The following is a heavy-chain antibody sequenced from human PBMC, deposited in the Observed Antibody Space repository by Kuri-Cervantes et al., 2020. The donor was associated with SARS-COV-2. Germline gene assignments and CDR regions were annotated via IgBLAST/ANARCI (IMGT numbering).Heavy chain of an antibody. CDR2: ISYDGSNK. D-gene: IGHD6-13*01. CDR3: ARDSSTQQLPAEYFHH. CDR1: GFTFSSYA. Sequence: GESQKISCAASGFTFSSYAMHWVRQAPGKGLVWVAVISYDGSNKYYADSVKGRFTISRDNSKNTQYLQMNSLRAEEKAVYYCARDSSTQQLPAEYFHHWGQGTLVPSPQ. J-gene: IGHJ1*01. V-gene: IGHV3-30-3*01.